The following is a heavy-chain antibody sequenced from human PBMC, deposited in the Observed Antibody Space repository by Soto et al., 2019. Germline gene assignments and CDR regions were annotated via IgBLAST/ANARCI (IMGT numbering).Heavy chain of an antibody. J-gene: IGHJ3*02. CDR3: ARSYRGRGPKSGRYAFDI. CDR2: IYYSAT. CDR1: GGTISGYD. V-gene: IGHV4-59*03. Sequence: SQTLPLPCSASGGTISGYDWSCIRQPPGHRLKWIGYIYYSATSYSACFKSRFSISLGTSKNQFSRRLSSVTAADTAVYPCARSYRGRGPKSGRYAFDIGGQGIMGTVS. D-gene: IGHD2-15*01.